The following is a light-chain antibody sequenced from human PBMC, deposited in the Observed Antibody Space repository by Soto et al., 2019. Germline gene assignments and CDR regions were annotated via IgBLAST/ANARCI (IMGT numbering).Light chain of an antibody. V-gene: IGKV3-20*01. CDR3: QQYGSSPSIT. CDR2: GAS. CDR1: QSVSISY. J-gene: IGKJ5*01. Sequence: EIVLTQSPGTLSFSPLERATLSCIASQSVSISYLAWYQQKPGQAPRLLIYGASSRATGIPDRFSGSGSGTDFTLTISRLEPEDFAVYYCQQYGSSPSITFGQGTRLEMK.